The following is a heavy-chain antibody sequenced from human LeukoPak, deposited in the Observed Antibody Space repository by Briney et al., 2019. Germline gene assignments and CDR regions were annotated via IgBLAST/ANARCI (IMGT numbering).Heavy chain of an antibody. D-gene: IGHD6-19*01. Sequence: GGSLRLSCAASGFTFSSYAMSWVRQAPGKGLELVSAISGSGGSTYYADSLKGRFHISRDNSKNTLYLQMNSLRVEDTAVYYCAKDRGGWYGDYFDYWGQGTLVTVSS. CDR2: ISGSGGST. V-gene: IGHV3-23*01. CDR1: GFTFSSYA. J-gene: IGHJ4*02. CDR3: AKDRGGWYGDYFDY.